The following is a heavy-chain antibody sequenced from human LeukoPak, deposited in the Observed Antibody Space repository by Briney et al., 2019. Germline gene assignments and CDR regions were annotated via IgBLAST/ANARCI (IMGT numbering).Heavy chain of an antibody. J-gene: IGHJ4*02. V-gene: IGHV4-34*01. CDR2: INHSGST. CDR3: ARGYRFEEMATI. Sequence: SETLSLTCAVYGGSFSGYYWSWIRQPPGKGLEWIGEINHSGSTNYNPSLKSRVTISVDTSKNQFSLKLSSVTAADTAVYYCARGYRFEEMATICGQGTLVTVSS. CDR1: GGSFSGYY. D-gene: IGHD5-24*01.